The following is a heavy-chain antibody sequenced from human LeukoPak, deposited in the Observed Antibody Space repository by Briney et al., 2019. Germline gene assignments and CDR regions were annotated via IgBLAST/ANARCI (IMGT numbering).Heavy chain of an antibody. CDR3: ARGPEYGETGSYYFDY. D-gene: IGHD4-17*01. CDR2: MNPNSGNT. Sequence: ASVKVSCKASGYTFTSYDINWVRQATGQGLEWMGWMNPNSGNTGYAQKFQGRVTMTRNTSISTAYMELSSLRSADTAVYYCARGPEYGETGSYYFDYWGQGTLVTVSS. CDR1: GYTFTSYD. V-gene: IGHV1-8*01. J-gene: IGHJ4*02.